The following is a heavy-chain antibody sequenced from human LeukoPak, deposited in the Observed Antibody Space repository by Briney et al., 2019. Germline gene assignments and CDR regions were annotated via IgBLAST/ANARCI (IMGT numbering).Heavy chain of an antibody. CDR2: IRSKAYGGTT. Sequence: PGQSLRLSCTAYGFIFGDHAMSWVRQAPGKGLEWVGFIRSKAYGGTTEYAASVKGRFTISGDDSKSIAYLQMNSPETEDTALYYCTGGPILLWMHNGMDVWGQGTTVTVSS. J-gene: IGHJ6*02. D-gene: IGHD5-18*01. V-gene: IGHV3-49*04. CDR1: GFIFGDHA. CDR3: TGGPILLWMHNGMDV.